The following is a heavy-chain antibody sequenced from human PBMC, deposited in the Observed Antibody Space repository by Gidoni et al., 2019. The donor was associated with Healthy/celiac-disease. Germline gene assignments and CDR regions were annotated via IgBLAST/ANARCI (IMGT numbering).Heavy chain of an antibody. Sequence: EVQLVESGGGLVKPGGSLRLSCAASGLTFSSYSMNCVRQAPGKGLEWVSSISSSGSTIYYADSVKGRFTISRDNAKNSLYLQMNSLRAEDTAVYYCARDLIYDFWSGYYEGYYGMDVWGQGTTVTVSS. CDR2: ISSSGSTI. CDR1: GLTFSSYS. CDR3: ARDLIYDFWSGYYEGYYGMDV. J-gene: IGHJ6*02. D-gene: IGHD3-3*01. V-gene: IGHV3-21*01.